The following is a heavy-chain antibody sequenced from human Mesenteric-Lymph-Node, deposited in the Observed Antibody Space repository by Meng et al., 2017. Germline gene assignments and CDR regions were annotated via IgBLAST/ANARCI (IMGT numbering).Heavy chain of an antibody. V-gene: IGHV3-23*01. J-gene: IGHJ4*02. D-gene: IGHD3-22*01. CDR3: ARNLKYYYDSSGYGY. CDR2: ISGSGGST. Sequence: GGSLRLSCAASGFTFSSYAMSWVRQAPGKGLEWVSAISGSGGSTYYADSVKGRFTISRDNSKNTLYLQMNSLRAEDTAVYYCARNLKYYYDSSGYGYWGQGTLVTVSS. CDR1: GFTFSSYA.